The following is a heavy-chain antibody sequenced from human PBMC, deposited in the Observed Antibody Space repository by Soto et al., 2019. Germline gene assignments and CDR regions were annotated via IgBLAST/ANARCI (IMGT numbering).Heavy chain of an antibody. Sequence: QVQLVESGGGVVQPGRSLRLSCAASGFTFSSYAIHWVRQAPGKGLEWVSVIWYDGTNKYYADSVQGRFTISRDNSKNTLYLQMNSLRAEDTAVYYCVGGSGCHGPGYFQNWGQGALVTVSS. CDR1: GFTFSSYA. D-gene: IGHD1-26*01. CDR3: VGGSGCHGPGYFQN. J-gene: IGHJ1*01. V-gene: IGHV3-33*01. CDR2: IWYDGTNK.